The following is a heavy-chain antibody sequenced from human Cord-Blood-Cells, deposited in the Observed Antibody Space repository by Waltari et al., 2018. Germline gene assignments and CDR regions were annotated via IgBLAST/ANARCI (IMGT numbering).Heavy chain of an antibody. Sequence: QVQLVESGGGVVQPGRSLRLSCAASGFTLSSYAMHWVRQAPGKGLEWVAVISYDGSNKYHADSVKGRFTISRDNSKNTLYLQMNSLRAEDTAVYYCARGWSGYYDYWGQGTLVTVSS. J-gene: IGHJ4*02. CDR2: ISYDGSNK. CDR1: GFTLSSYA. D-gene: IGHD3-3*01. CDR3: ARGWSGYYDY. V-gene: IGHV3-30-3*01.